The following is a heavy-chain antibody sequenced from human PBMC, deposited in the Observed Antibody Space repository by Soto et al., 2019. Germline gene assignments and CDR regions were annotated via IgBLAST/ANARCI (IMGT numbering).Heavy chain of an antibody. CDR1: GFTFSSYS. J-gene: IGHJ2*01. D-gene: IGHD2-2*01. Sequence: EVQLVESGGGLVQPGGSLRLSCAASGFTFSSYSMNWVRRAPGKGLEWVSYISSSSSPIYYADSVKGRFTISRDNAKNSLYLELNRLRVEDTAVYYCEVASTSRNWDFDLWGRGTLGTVSS. V-gene: IGHV3-48*01. CDR3: EVASTSRNWDFDL. CDR2: ISSSSSPI.